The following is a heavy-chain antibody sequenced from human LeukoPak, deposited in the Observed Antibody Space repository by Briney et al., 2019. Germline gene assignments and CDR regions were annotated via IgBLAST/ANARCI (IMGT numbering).Heavy chain of an antibody. V-gene: IGHV1-18*01. D-gene: IGHD6-19*01. J-gene: IGHJ4*02. CDR1: GYTFTSYS. Sequence: EASVKVSCKASGYTFTSYSISWVRQAPGQGLEWMGWISAYNGNTNYAQKLQGRVTMTTDTSTSTAYMELRSLRSDDTAVYYCARGGNSGWRTPNDDYWGQGTLVTVSS. CDR3: ARGGNSGWRTPNDDY. CDR2: ISAYNGNT.